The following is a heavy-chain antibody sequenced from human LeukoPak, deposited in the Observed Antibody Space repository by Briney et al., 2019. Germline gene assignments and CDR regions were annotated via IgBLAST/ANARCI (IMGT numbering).Heavy chain of an antibody. Sequence: ASVNLSCNASGYTFTSYSISWVRQAPGQGLEWMGWISAYNGNTNYAQKLQGRVTMTTDTSTSTAYMELRSLRSDDTAVYYCARDPPQDYYFWSFYYYYGMDVWGQGTTVTVSS. CDR2: ISAYNGNT. J-gene: IGHJ6*02. V-gene: IGHV1-18*01. CDR1: GYTFTSYS. D-gene: IGHD3-3*01. CDR3: ARDPPQDYYFWSFYYYYGMDV.